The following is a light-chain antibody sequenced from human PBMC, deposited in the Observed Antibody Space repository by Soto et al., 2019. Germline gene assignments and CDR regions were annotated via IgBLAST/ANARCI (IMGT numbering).Light chain of an antibody. CDR3: SSYTSTNSLYV. Sequence: QSVLTQPASVSGSPGQSVTISCTGTSGDFFGYSYVSWYQQHPGKAPKVIIYEVSNRPSGVSNRFSASKSDNMASLTISGLQAEDEADYFCSSYTSTNSLYVFGTGTKSPS. CDR2: EVS. CDR1: SGDFFGYSY. J-gene: IGLJ1*01. V-gene: IGLV2-14*01.